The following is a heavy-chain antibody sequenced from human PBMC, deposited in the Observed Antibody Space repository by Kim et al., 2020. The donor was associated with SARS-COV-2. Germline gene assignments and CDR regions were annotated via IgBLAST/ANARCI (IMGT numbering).Heavy chain of an antibody. CDR2: IDWDDDK. V-gene: IGHV2-70*01. J-gene: IGHJ6*02. CDR3: ARIDGSGGGYYYYGMDV. D-gene: IGHD3-10*01. CDR1: GFSLSTSGMC. Sequence: SGPTLVNPTQTLTLTCTFSGFSLSTSGMCVSWIRQPPGKALEWLALIDWDDDKYYSTSLNTRLTISKDTSKNQVVLTMTNMDPVDTATYYCARIDGSGGGYYYYGMDVWGQGTTVTVSS.